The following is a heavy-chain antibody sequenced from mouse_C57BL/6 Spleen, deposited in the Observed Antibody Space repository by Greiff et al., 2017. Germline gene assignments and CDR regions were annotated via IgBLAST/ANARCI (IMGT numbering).Heavy chain of an antibody. CDR2: IDPSDSET. D-gene: IGHD1-1*01. V-gene: IGHV1-52*01. J-gene: IGHJ1*03. CDR3: TRVTTVVATDYYWYFDV. CDR1: GYTFTSYW. Sequence: QVQLQQPGAELVRPGSSVKLSCKASGYTFTSYWMHWVKQRPIQGLEWIGNIDPSDSETHYNQKFKDKATLTVDKSSSTAYMQLSSLTSEDSAVYYWTRVTTVVATDYYWYFDVWGTGTTGTVSS.